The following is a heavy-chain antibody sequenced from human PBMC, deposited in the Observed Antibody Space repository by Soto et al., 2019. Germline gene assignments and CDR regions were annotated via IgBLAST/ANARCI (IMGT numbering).Heavy chain of an antibody. CDR3: ARDRAPYYFDY. J-gene: IGHJ4*02. CDR1: GFTFSSYG. V-gene: IGHV3-33*01. Sequence: GGSLRLSCAASGFTFSSYGMHWVRQAPGEGLEWVAVIWYDGSNKYYADSVKGRFTISRDNSKNTLYLQMNSLRAEDTAVYYCARDRAPYYFDYWGQGTLVTVSS. CDR2: IWYDGSNK.